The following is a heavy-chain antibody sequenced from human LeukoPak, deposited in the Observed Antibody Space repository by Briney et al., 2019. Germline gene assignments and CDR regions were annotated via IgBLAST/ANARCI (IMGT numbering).Heavy chain of an antibody. Sequence: GGSLRLSCAASGFTFGSYAMSWVRQAPGKGLEWVSAISGSGGSTYYADSVKGRFTISRDNSKNTLYLQMNSLRAEDTAVYYCAKDGTTYYDFWSGYSSLEYYFDYWGQGTLVTVSS. CDR3: AKDGTTYYDFWSGYSSLEYYFDY. CDR2: ISGSGGST. J-gene: IGHJ4*02. CDR1: GFTFGSYA. D-gene: IGHD3-3*01. V-gene: IGHV3-23*01.